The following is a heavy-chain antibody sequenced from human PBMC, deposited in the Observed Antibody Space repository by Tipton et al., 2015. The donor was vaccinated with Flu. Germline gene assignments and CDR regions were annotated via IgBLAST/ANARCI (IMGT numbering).Heavy chain of an antibody. CDR2: VSSSGST. D-gene: IGHD3-22*01. CDR3: ARGTIYYDSRGFEYYRFGP. J-gene: IGHJ5*02. V-gene: IGHV4-61*02. Sequence: TLSLTCTVSGGSIRSGNYYWTWIRQSAGKGLEWIGRVSSSGSTKYNPSLKGRVTISLDRSRNQFSLKLISVTAADTAVYYCARGTIYYDSRGFEYYRFGPWGQGSLVSVSS. CDR1: GGSIRSGNYY.